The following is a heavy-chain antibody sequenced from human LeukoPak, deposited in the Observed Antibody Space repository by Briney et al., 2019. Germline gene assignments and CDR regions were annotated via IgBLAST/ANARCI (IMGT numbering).Heavy chain of an antibody. CDR1: GGSISSSYYY. V-gene: IGHV4-39*01. CDR2: IYYSGST. Sequence: SETLSLTCTVSGGSISSSYYYWGWIRQPPGKGLEWIGSIYYSGSTYYNPSLKSRVTISVDTSKNQFSLKLSSVTAADTAVYYCASVPNIAVAGTPFDYWGQGTLVTVSS. J-gene: IGHJ4*02. D-gene: IGHD6-19*01. CDR3: ASVPNIAVAGTPFDY.